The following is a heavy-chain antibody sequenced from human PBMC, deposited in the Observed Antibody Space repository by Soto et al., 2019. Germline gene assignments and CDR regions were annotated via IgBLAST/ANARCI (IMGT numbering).Heavy chain of an antibody. D-gene: IGHD6-19*01. J-gene: IGHJ4*02. CDR1: GYRSTSYW. Sequence: PVESLKISYKGSGYRSTSYWISRVRQMPGRVLEWMGRIDPGDSYINYSPSFQGHVTISVDKSISTAYLQWSSLKASDTAIYFCARARYITGLYFFGSWGQGSLVTVSS. CDR3: ARARYITGLYFFGS. CDR2: IDPGDSYI. V-gene: IGHV5-10-1*01.